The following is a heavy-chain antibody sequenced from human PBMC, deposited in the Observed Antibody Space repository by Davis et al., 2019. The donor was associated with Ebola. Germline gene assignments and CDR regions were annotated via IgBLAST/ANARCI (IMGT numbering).Heavy chain of an antibody. V-gene: IGHV3-23*01. CDR1: GFTFSSYA. D-gene: IGHD2-2*02. CDR2: ISGSGGST. CDR3: ARGRGDCWSTTCYIDY. Sequence: GGSLRLSCAASGFTFSSYAMSWVRQAPGKGLEWVSAISGSGGSTYYADSVKGRFTISRDNAKNTLYLQMNSLSAEDTAVYYCARGRGDCWSTTCYIDYWGQGTLVTVSS. J-gene: IGHJ4*02.